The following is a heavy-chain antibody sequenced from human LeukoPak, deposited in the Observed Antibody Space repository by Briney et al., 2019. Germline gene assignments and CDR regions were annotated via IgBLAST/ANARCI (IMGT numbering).Heavy chain of an antibody. D-gene: IGHD2-21*01. CDR3: AKGGMVIAANFDC. V-gene: IGHV3-23*01. J-gene: IGHJ4*02. CDR2: LSGGGGIT. Sequence: GGSLRLSCAASGFTFSSYVMSWVRQAPGKGLEWVSTLSGGGGITYYADSVKGRFAVSRDNSKNTLYLQMTSLRAEDTAVYYCAKGGMVIAANFDCWGQGTLVTVSS. CDR1: GFTFSSYV.